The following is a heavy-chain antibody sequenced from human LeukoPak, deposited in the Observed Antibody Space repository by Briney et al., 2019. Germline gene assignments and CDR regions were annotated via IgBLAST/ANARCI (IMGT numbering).Heavy chain of an antibody. J-gene: IGHJ4*02. D-gene: IGHD1-1*01. CDR1: GYRFTAHW. CDR3: AIGGTTGTPGYFDF. V-gene: IGHV5-51*01. CDR2: IYPGDSDT. Sequence: GESLKISCKASGYRFTAHWIGWVRPMPGKGLEWMGIIYPGDSDTRYSPSFQGQVTVSVDKSISTAYLQWSSLKASDTATYYCAIGGTTGTPGYFDFWGQGILVTVSA.